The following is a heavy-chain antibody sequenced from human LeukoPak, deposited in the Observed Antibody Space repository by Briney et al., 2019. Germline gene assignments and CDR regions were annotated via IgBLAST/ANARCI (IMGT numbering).Heavy chain of an antibody. CDR1: GGSISSSSYY. Sequence: SETLSPTCTVSGGSISSSSYYWGWIRQPPGKGLEWIGSIYYSGSTYYNPSLKSRVTISVDTSKNQFSLKLSSVTAADTAVYYCARDRFPRVFYDSSGYSSSPLFDYWGQGTLVTVSS. D-gene: IGHD3-22*01. CDR2: IYYSGST. V-gene: IGHV4-39*07. CDR3: ARDRFPRVFYDSSGYSSSPLFDY. J-gene: IGHJ4*02.